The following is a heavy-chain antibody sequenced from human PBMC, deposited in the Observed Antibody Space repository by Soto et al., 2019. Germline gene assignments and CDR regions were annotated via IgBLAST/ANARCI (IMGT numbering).Heavy chain of an antibody. J-gene: IGHJ4*02. D-gene: IGHD5-18*01. CDR2: IIPILGIA. CDR1: GGTFSSYT. V-gene: IGHV1-69*02. CDR3: AGAVDTAMGNRLDY. Sequence: ASGKVSCKASGGTFSSYTISWVRQAPGQGLEWMGRIIPILGIANYAQKFQGRVTITADKSTSTAYMEMSSLRSEDTAVYYCAGAVDTAMGNRLDYWGQGTLVTVSS.